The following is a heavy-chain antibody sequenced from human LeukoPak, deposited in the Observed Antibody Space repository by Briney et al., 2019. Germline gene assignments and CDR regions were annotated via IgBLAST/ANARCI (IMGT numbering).Heavy chain of an antibody. CDR3: ARDRSSGWPPPYYFDY. CDR2: INPSGGST. D-gene: IGHD6-19*01. J-gene: IGHJ4*02. Sequence: ASVKVSCKASGYTFTSYYMHWVRQAPGQGLEWMGIINPSGGSTSYAQKFQGRVTMTRDTSTSTVYMELSSLRSEDTAVYYCARDRSSGWPPPYYFDYWGQGTLVTVSS. V-gene: IGHV1-46*01. CDR1: GYTFTSYY.